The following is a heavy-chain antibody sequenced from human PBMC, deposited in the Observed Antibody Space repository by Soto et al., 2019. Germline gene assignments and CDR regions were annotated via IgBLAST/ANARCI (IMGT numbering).Heavy chain of an antibody. J-gene: IGHJ6*02. D-gene: IGHD3-10*01. V-gene: IGHV3-53*01. CDR3: ARDQFYGSASSNHIYSYYYDMDV. Sequence: GSLRLSCTASGFTVSSNYMSWVRQAPGKGLEWVSGLYRDSSTYYADSVKGRFTISRDNSKNTLYLHMSSLRVEDTAVYYCARDQFYGSASSNHIYSYYYDMDVWGRGTTVNVSS. CDR2: LYRDSST. CDR1: GFTVSSNY.